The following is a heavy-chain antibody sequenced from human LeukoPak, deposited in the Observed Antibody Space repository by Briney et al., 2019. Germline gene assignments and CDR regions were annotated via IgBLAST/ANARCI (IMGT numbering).Heavy chain of an antibody. CDR1: GFTFSSYA. J-gene: IGHJ4*02. CDR3: ARADSYGFPTYFDY. V-gene: IGHV3-64*01. CDR2: ISSNGVST. D-gene: IGHD5-18*01. Sequence: GGSLRLSCAASGFTFSSYAMHWVRQAPGKGLEYVSAISSNGVSTYYGTSAKGRFTISRDNTKNTLFLQMGSLRADDMGLYYCARADSYGFPTYFDYWGQGTLVTVSS.